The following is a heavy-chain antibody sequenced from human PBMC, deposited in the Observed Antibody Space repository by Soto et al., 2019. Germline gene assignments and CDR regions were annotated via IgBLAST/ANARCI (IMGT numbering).Heavy chain of an antibody. Sequence: SVKVSCKASGGTFSSYAISWVRQAPGQGLEWMGGIIPIFGTANYAQKFQGRVTITADESTSTAYMELSSLRSEDTAVYYCVEGGGGYGYGRPLDLNKYYCYYGMDVWGQGTTVTV. CDR1: GGTFSSYA. CDR3: VEGGGGYGYGRPLDLNKYYCYYGMDV. V-gene: IGHV1-69*13. J-gene: IGHJ6*02. D-gene: IGHD5-18*01. CDR2: IIPIFGTA.